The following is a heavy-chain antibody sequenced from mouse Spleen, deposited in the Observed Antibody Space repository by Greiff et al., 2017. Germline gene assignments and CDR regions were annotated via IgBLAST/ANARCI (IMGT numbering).Heavy chain of an antibody. J-gene: IGHJ2*01. CDR3: ARDSLSLLRRPFDY. CDR1: GFSLTSYG. D-gene: IGHD1-2*01. Sequence: VMLVESGPDLVAPSQSLSITCTVSGFSLTSYGVHWVRQPPGKGLEWLVVIWSDGSTTYNSALKSRLSISKDNSKSQVFLKMNSLQTDDTAMYYCARDSLSLLRRPFDYWGQGTTLTVSS. V-gene: IGHV2-6-2*01. CDR2: IWSDGST.